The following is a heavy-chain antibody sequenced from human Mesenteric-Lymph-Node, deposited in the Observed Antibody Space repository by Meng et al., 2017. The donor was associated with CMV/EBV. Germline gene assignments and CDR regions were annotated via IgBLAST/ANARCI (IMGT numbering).Heavy chain of an antibody. Sequence: ASVKVSCKASGYTFTSYGISWVRQAPGQGLEWMGWISAYNGNTNYAQKLQGRVTMTTDTSTSTAYMGLRSLRSDDTAVYYCARDFYYDFWSGYSIPNYYYYYGMDVWGQGTTVTVSS. CDR3: ARDFYYDFWSGYSIPNYYYYYGMDV. D-gene: IGHD3-3*01. J-gene: IGHJ6*02. CDR2: ISAYNGNT. CDR1: GYTFTSYG. V-gene: IGHV1-18*01.